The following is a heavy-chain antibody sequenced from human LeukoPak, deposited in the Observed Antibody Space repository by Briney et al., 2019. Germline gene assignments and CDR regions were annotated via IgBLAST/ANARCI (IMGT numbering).Heavy chain of an antibody. CDR2: ISSSGTTI. CDR1: GFTFSSYE. CDR3: ARNMGYYYDSSGYYLDAFDI. J-gene: IGHJ3*02. Sequence: LTGGSLRLSCAASGFTFSSYEINWVRQAPGKGLEWGSYISSSGTTIYYADSVKGRFTISRDNAKSSLYLQMNSLRAEDTAVYYCARNMGYYYDSSGYYLDAFDIWGQGTMVTVSS. V-gene: IGHV3-48*03. D-gene: IGHD3-22*01.